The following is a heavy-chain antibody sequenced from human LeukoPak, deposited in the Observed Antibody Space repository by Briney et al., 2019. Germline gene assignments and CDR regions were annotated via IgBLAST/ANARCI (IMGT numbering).Heavy chain of an antibody. CDR3: ARDHDILTIYAFDI. D-gene: IGHD3-9*01. J-gene: IGHJ3*02. V-gene: IGHV3-21*01. Sequence: GGSLRLSCAASGFTFSAYSMNWVHQAPGKGLEWVSSISSGSSYKYYADSVKGRFTISRDNAKNSLYLQMNSLRADDTAVYYCARDHDILTIYAFDIWGQGTMVTVSS. CDR2: ISSGSSYK. CDR1: GFTFSAYS.